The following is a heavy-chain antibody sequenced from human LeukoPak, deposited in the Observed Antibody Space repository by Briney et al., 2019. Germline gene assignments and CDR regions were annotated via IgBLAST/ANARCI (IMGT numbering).Heavy chain of an antibody. CDR1: GGSISSFY. CDR3: ARDMEGMDV. CDR2: SYKSGST. V-gene: IGHV4-59*12. Sequence: PSETLSLTCTVSGGSISSFYWSWMRQPPGKGLQWIGYSYKSGSTYYNPSLKSRVTISVDTSKNQFSLKLSSVTAADTAVYYCARDMEGMDVWGQGTTVTVSS. J-gene: IGHJ6*02. D-gene: IGHD1-1*01.